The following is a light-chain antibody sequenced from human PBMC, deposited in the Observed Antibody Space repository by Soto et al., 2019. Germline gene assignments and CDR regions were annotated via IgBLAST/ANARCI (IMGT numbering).Light chain of an antibody. CDR1: QSVSSSY. CDR3: QQYGSSPT. CDR2: GAS. J-gene: IGKJ1*01. V-gene: IGKV3-20*01. Sequence: IVMTQSPGTLSLSPGERATISCRASQSVSSSYLAWYQQTPGQAPRLLIYGASSRATGIPDRFSGSGSGTDFALTISRLEPEDFAVYYCQQYGSSPTFGQGTKVDIK.